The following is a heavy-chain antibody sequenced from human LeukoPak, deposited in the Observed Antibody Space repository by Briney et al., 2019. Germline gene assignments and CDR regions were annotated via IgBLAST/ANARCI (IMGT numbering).Heavy chain of an antibody. CDR3: VRRDCGSTTCSYYYGMDV. V-gene: IGHV4-39*01. D-gene: IGHD2-2*01. CDR2: YYYSGST. J-gene: IGHJ6*02. CDR1: GGXLSSSNYY. Sequence: SETLSLTCTVSGGXLSSSNYYWGWIRQPPGKGLEWVGNYYYSGSTYYNPSLKSRVTISVDTSKNQFSLKLSSVTAADTAVYYCVRRDCGSTTCSYYYGMDVWGQGTTVTVSS.